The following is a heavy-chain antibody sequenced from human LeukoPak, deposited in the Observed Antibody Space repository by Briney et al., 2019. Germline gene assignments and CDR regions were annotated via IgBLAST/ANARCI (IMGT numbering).Heavy chain of an antibody. D-gene: IGHD6-13*01. CDR1: GGSISSYY. CDR2: IYYSGST. Sequence: PSETLSLTCTVSGGSISSYYWSWIRQPPGKGLEWIGYIYYSGSTNYNPSPKSRVTISVDTSKNQFSLKLSSVTAADTAVYYCARGYSSSWSKYYFDYWGQGTLVTVSS. CDR3: ARGYSSSWSKYYFDY. V-gene: IGHV4-59*01. J-gene: IGHJ4*02.